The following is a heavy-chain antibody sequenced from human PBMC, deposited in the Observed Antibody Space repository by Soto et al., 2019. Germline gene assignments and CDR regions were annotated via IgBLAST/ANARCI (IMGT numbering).Heavy chain of an antibody. J-gene: IGHJ6*02. V-gene: IGHV4-59*08. CDR3: ARQGFGGLHGLVDV. Sequence: QVQLQESGPGLVKSSETLTLTCTVSXXXXXXXXXXXXRXPQGKGLEWLGYSHHSWASAYNPSLXSXXXXXXDTXKXXXXXXXXXVXAADTAVXYCARQGFGGLHGLVDVWGQGTTVIVSS. CDR2: SHHSWAS. CDR1: XXXXXXXX. D-gene: IGHD3-10*01.